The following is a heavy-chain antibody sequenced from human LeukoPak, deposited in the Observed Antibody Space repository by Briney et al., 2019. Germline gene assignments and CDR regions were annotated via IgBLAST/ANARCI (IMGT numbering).Heavy chain of an antibody. D-gene: IGHD3-10*01. CDR3: ARGPYGSGSYYQDY. Sequence: SETLSLTCTVSGDSISSTIHYRGWIRQPPGKGLEWIGSIYYSGSTYYNPSLKSRVTISLDRSKNQFSLKLSSVTAADTAVYYCARGPYGSGSYYQDYWGQGTLVTVSS. V-gene: IGHV4-39*07. CDR2: IYYSGST. CDR1: GDSISSTIHY. J-gene: IGHJ4*02.